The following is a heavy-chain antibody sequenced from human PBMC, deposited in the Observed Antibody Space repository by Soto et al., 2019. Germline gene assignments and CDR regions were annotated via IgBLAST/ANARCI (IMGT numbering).Heavy chain of an antibody. CDR1: GGSVSSGSYY. CDR2: IYYSGST. V-gene: IGHV4-61*01. D-gene: IGHD3-10*01. J-gene: IGHJ4*02. CDR3: ARVHLRGEPPSLFDY. Sequence: PSETLSLTCTVSGGSVSSGSYYWSWIRQPPGKGLEWIGYIYYSGSTNYNPSLKSRVTISVDTSKNQFSLKLSSVTAADTAVYYCARVHLRGEPPSLFDYWGQGTLVTVSS.